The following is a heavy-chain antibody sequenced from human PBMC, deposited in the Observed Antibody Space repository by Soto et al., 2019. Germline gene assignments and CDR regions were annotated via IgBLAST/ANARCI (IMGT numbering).Heavy chain of an antibody. V-gene: IGHV3-23*01. CDR2: ISGSGAST. Sequence: GGSLRLSCAASGFTFSSYGMSWVRQAPGKGLEWVSAISGSGASTYYADSVKGRFTISRDNSKNTLYLQMNTLRAEDTAIYYCAKGFTMIVVVPFDYWGQGTLVTVSS. CDR3: AKGFTMIVVVPFDY. J-gene: IGHJ4*02. CDR1: GFTFSSYG. D-gene: IGHD3-22*01.